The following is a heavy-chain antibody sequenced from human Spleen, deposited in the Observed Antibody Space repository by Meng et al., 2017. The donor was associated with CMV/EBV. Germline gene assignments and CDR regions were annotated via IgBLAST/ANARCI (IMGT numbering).Heavy chain of an antibody. D-gene: IGHD6-6*01. V-gene: IGHV3-73*01. Sequence: GESLKISCAASGFTFSGSSMHWVRQASGKGLEWLGRIRSQGYRYAAAYAPSGKGRFTISRDDSKSTAYLQMNSLKTEDTAIYYCSRQGPYSSPSDWYFDLWGRGTLVTVSS. CDR1: GFTFSGSS. J-gene: IGHJ2*01. CDR2: IRSQGYRYAA. CDR3: SRQGPYSSPSDWYFDL.